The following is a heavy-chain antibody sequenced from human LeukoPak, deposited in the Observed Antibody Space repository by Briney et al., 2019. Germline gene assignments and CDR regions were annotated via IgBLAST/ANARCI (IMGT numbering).Heavy chain of an antibody. CDR1: GGSFSGYY. D-gene: IGHD4-17*01. Sequence: PSETLSLTCAVYGGSFSGYYWSWIRQPPGKGLEWIGEINHSGSTNYNLSLESRVTISVDTSKNQFSLKLSSVTAADTAVYYCARTTVTTSGAFDIWGQGTMVTVSS. CDR2: INHSGST. V-gene: IGHV4-34*01. CDR3: ARTTVTTSGAFDI. J-gene: IGHJ3*02.